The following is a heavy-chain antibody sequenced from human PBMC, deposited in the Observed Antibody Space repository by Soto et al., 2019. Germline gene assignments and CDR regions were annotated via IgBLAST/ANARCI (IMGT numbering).Heavy chain of an antibody. V-gene: IGHV1-69*01. CDR1: GGTFSRYS. CDR3: ARPYEGGYSSNHHYYYALDV. J-gene: IGHJ6*02. D-gene: IGHD3-22*01. Sequence: QVQLVQSGAEVKKPGSSVKVSCKISGGTFSRYSISWVRQAPGQGLEWMGGIVPIFGTRNYAQKFKDRVTITTDEAATTAHMVLSNLRSEDTAVYYCARPYEGGYSSNHHYYYALDVWGQGTAVTVSS. CDR2: IVPIFGTR.